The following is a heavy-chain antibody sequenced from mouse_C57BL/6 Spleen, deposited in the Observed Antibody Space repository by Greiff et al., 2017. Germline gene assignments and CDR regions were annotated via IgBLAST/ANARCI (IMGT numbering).Heavy chain of an antibody. V-gene: IGHV5-4*01. CDR3: ARVGDYDGAWFAY. CDR2: ISDGGSYT. Sequence: EVQLVESGGGLVKPGGSLKLSCAASGFTFSSYAMSWVRQTPEKRLEWVATISDGGSYTYYPDNVKGRFTISRDNAKNNLYLQMSHLKSEDTAMYYCARVGDYDGAWFAYWGQGTLVTVSA. D-gene: IGHD2-4*01. CDR1: GFTFSSYA. J-gene: IGHJ3*01.